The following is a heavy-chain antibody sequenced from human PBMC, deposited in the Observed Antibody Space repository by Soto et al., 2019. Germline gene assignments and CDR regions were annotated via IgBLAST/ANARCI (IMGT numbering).Heavy chain of an antibody. V-gene: IGHV3-30*18. J-gene: IGHJ4*02. Sequence: HPGGSLRLSCAASGFTFSSYGMHWVRQAPGKGLEWVAVISYDGSNKYYADSVKGRFTISRDNSKNTLYLQMNSLRAEDTAVYYCAKVLVGIAVAGIDYWCQGTLLTFSS. CDR1: GFTFSSYG. CDR3: AKVLVGIAVAGIDY. CDR2: ISYDGSNK. D-gene: IGHD6-19*01.